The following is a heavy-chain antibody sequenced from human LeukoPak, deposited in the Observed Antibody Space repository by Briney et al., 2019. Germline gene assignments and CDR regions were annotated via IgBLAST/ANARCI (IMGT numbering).Heavy chain of an antibody. V-gene: IGHV4-59*01. J-gene: IGHJ6*03. CDR1: GGSISSYY. Sequence: PSETLSLTCTVSGGSISSYYWSWIRQPPGKGLEWIGYIYYTGSTNYNPSLKSRVTISVDTSKNQVSLKLSSVTAADTAVYYCAKDQSRVRGAIDVWGKGTTVTVSS. CDR3: AKDQSRVRGAIDV. CDR2: IYYTGST. D-gene: IGHD3-10*01.